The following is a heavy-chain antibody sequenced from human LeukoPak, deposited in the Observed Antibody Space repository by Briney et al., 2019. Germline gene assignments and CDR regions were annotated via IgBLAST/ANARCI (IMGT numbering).Heavy chain of an antibody. CDR1: GGSFSGYY. V-gene: IGHV4-34*01. CDR2: INHSGST. CDR3: ARDTYYYDSSGYWWFDP. Sequence: SETLSPTCAVYGGSFSGYYWSWIRQPPGKGLEWIGEINHSGSTNYNPSLKSRVTISVDTSKNQFSLKLSSVTAADTAVYYCARDTYYYDSSGYWWFDPWGQGTLVTVSS. J-gene: IGHJ5*02. D-gene: IGHD3-22*01.